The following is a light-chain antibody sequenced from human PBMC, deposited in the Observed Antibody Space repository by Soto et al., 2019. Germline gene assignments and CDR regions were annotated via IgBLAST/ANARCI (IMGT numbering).Light chain of an antibody. J-gene: IGKJ1*01. CDR1: QTISSW. CDR2: KAF. CDR3: QHYSRYSEG. V-gene: IGKV1-5*03. Sequence: DIQMTQSPSTLSGCVGDRVTITCRGSQTISSWLAWYQQKPGQAPKILIYKAFTFKCGVASWFSGLGSGTEFPLTTRSPQPDAFATYYCQHYSRYSEGLGQGTTV.